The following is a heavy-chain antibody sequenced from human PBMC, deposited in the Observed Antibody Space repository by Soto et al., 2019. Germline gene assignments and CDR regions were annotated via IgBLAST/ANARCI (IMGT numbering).Heavy chain of an antibody. Sequence: PSETLSLTCTVSGDSISSSYWSWIRQPPGKGLEWIGYIYYSGSTNYNPSLKSRVTISVDTSKNQFSLKLSSVTASDTAVYYCARGLISGYYLYDAFDIWGQGTMVTVS. CDR1: GDSISSSY. J-gene: IGHJ3*02. D-gene: IGHD3-22*01. V-gene: IGHV4-59*01. CDR3: ARGLISGYYLYDAFDI. CDR2: IYYSGST.